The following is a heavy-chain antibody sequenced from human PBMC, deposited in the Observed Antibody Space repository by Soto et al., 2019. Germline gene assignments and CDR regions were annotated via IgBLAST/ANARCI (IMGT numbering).Heavy chain of an antibody. V-gene: IGHV4-34*01. J-gene: IGHJ5*02. CDR3: ARGMGGDYGVRNWFDP. CDR1: GGSFSGYY. CDR2: INHSGST. D-gene: IGHD4-17*01. Sequence: SETLSLTCAVYGGSFSGYYWSWIRQPPGKGLEWIGEINHSGSTNYNPSLKSRATISVDTSKNQFSLKLSSVTAADTAVYYCARGMGGDYGVRNWFDPWGQGTLVTVSS.